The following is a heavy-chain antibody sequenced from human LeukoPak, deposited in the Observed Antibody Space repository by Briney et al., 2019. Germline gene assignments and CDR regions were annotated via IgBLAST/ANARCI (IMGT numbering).Heavy chain of an antibody. V-gene: IGHV3-15*01. CDR1: GFTFSNAW. CDR3: TRSEGKGFDY. CDR2: IKSKTDGWTT. Sequence: GGSLRLSCAASGFTFSNAWMSWVRQAPGNWLELVGRIKSKTDGWTTDYAAPVKGRFTISRDDSKNTLYLQMNSLKTEDTAVYYCTRSEGKGFDYWGQGALVTVSS. J-gene: IGHJ4*02. D-gene: IGHD3-3*01.